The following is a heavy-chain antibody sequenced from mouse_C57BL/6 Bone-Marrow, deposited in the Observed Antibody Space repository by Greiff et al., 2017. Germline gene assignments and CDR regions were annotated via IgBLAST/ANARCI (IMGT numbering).Heavy chain of an antibody. D-gene: IGHD1-1*01. Sequence: QVQLQQPGAELVRPGSSVKLSCKASGYTFTSYWMQWVKQRPIQGLEWIGNIDPSDSETHYNQKFKDKATLTVDKSSSTAYMQLSSLTSEDSAVYYCAGDGGSSYGAMDYWGQGTSVTVSS. J-gene: IGHJ4*01. V-gene: IGHV1-52*01. CDR1: GYTFTSYW. CDR3: AGDGGSSYGAMDY. CDR2: IDPSDSET.